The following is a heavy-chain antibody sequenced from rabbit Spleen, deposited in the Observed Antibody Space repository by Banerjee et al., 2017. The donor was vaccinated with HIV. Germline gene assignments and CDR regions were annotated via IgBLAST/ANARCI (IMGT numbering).Heavy chain of an antibody. CDR2: VYAGSSGST. V-gene: IGHV1S40*01. CDR1: GFSFNSGYD. J-gene: IGHJ6*01. D-gene: IGHD8-1*01. CDR3: ARDAGTSFSTYGMDL. Sequence: QSLEESGGGLVKPGAYLTLTCKASGFSFNSGYDMCWVRQAPGKGLEWIACVYAGSSGSTYSATWAKGRFTTSKTSSTTVTLQMTSLTAADTATYFCARDAGTSFSTYGMDLWGQGTLVTVS.